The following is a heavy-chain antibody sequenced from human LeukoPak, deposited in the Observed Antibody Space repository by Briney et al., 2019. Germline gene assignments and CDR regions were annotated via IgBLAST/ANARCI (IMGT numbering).Heavy chain of an antibody. CDR3: VRESGYSFDY. CDR1: GFTFSSYA. J-gene: IGHJ4*02. Sequence: GGSLRLSYAASGFTFSSYAMSWVRQAPGKGLEWVSAISGSGGSTYYADSVKGRFTISRDNAKNSLYLQMNSLRAEDTAVYYCVRESGYSFDYWGQGSLVTVSS. D-gene: IGHD3-3*01. CDR2: ISGSGGST. V-gene: IGHV3-23*01.